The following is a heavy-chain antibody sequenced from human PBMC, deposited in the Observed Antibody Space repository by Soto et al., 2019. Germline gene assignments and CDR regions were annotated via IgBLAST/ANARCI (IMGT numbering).Heavy chain of an antibody. J-gene: IGHJ4*02. V-gene: IGHV4-4*02. Sequence: SETLSLTCAVSGGSTSSTTWWNWVRQPPGKGLEWIAEIYHSGMTNFNPSLKSRVTISVDKSKNQFSLKLTSVTAADTAVYDCASLGTTVTRFDYWGQGALVTVSS. D-gene: IGHD4-4*01. CDR2: IYHSGMT. CDR1: GGSTSSTTW. CDR3: ASLGTTVTRFDY.